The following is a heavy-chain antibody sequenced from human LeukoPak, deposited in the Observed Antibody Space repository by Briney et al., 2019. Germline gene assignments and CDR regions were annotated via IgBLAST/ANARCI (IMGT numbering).Heavy chain of an antibody. J-gene: IGHJ4*02. CDR1: GGSFSGYY. CDR3: ARHRAMRDSSGYYFDY. CDR2: INHSGST. D-gene: IGHD3-22*01. Sequence: PSETLSLTCAVYGGSFSGYYWSWIRQPPGKGLEWIGEINHSGSTNYNPSLKSRVTISVDTSKNQFSLKLSSVTAADTAVYYCARHRAMRDSSGYYFDYWGQGTLVTVSS. V-gene: IGHV4-34*01.